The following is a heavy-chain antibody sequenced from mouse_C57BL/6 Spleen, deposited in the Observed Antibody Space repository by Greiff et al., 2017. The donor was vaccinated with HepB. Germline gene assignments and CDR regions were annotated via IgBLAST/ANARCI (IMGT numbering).Heavy chain of an antibody. CDR1: GFTFSDYG. D-gene: IGHD2-1*01. CDR3: ANFYGNYPFAY. J-gene: IGHJ3*01. Sequence: EVKLVESGGGLVKPGGSLKLSCAASGFTFSDYGMHWVRQAPEKGLEWVAYISSGSSTIYYADTVKGRFTISRDNAKNTLFLQMTSLRSEDMAMYYCANFYGNYPFAYWGQGTLVTVSA. CDR2: ISSGSSTI. V-gene: IGHV5-17*01.